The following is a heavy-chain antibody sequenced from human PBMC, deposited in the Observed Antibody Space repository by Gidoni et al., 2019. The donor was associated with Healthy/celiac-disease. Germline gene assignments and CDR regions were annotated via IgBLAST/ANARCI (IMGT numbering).Heavy chain of an antibody. CDR3: ARGLLPSGVERLDGVY. J-gene: IGHJ4*02. Sequence: QVQLVQSGAEVKKPGSSVKVSCKASGGTFSSDAISWVRQAPGQGLEWMGGIIPIFGTANYAHQFQGRVTITADESTSTAYMELSSLRSEDTAVYYCARGLLPSGVERLDGVYWGQGTLVTVSS. D-gene: IGHD1-1*01. CDR1: GGTFSSDA. CDR2: IIPIFGTA. V-gene: IGHV1-69*01.